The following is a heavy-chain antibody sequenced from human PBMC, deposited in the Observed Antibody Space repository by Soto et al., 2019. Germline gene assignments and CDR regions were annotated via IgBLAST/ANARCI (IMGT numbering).Heavy chain of an antibody. D-gene: IGHD6-19*01. CDR2: INAGNGNT. J-gene: IGHJ4*02. CDR3: ARAVAVAADFDY. Sequence: QVQLVQSGAEEKKPGASVKVSCKASGYTFTGDAMHWVRQAPGQRLEWMGWINAGNGNTKYSQKFQGRVTITRDTSASTAYMELSSLRSEDTAVYYCARAVAVAADFDYWGQGTLVNVS. CDR1: GYTFTGDA. V-gene: IGHV1-3*05.